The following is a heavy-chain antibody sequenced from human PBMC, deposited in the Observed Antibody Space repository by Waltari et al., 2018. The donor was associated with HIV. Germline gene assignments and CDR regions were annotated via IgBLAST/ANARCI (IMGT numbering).Heavy chain of an antibody. CDR1: GFAAMNHH. CDR2: IYSNATT. D-gene: IGHD3-22*01. J-gene: IGHJ4*02. V-gene: IGHV3-53*01. Sequence: EVQLVESGGGLIQPGGSLRLACAASGFAAMNHHMSCVRQAPGKGLEWVSLIYSNATTYYADSVKGRFTISRDNSKNTLYLQMNSLRADDTAVYFCATVLVRTSWVITTAPFDYWGQGTLVTVSS. CDR3: ATVLVRTSWVITTAPFDY.